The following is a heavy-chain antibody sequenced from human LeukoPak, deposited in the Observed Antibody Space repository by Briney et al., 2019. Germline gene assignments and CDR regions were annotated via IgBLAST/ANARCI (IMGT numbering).Heavy chain of an antibody. D-gene: IGHD4-17*01. CDR1: GFIFSSFT. J-gene: IGHJ4*02. Sequence: GGSLRLSCAASGFIFSSFTMNWVRQAPRKELEWVSSMSSDSKSIYYADSVKGRFTISRDNAKNSLFLQMDSLRAEDTALYYCTRGSYGDYGYWGQGTLVTVSS. CDR2: MSSDSKSI. V-gene: IGHV3-21*01. CDR3: TRGSYGDYGY.